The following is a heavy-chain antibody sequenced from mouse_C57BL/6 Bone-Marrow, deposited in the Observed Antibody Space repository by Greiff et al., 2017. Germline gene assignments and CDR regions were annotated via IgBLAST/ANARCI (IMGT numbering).Heavy chain of an antibody. D-gene: IGHD2-3*01. CDR1: GYTFPSYG. CDR2: IYPRSGNT. J-gene: IGHJ1*03. CDR3: ARWWLLRYFDV. V-gene: IGHV1-81*01. Sequence: QVQLKESGAELARPGASVKLSCQASGYTFPSYGISWVKQSTGQGLEWIGEIYPRSGNTYYNEKFKGKATLTADKSSSTAYMELRSLTSEDSAVYFCARWWLLRYFDVWGTGTTVTVSS.